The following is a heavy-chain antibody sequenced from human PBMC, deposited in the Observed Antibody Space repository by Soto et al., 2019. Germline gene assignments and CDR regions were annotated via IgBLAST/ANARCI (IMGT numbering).Heavy chain of an antibody. D-gene: IGHD1-26*01. Sequence: QVQLQESGPGLVKPSQTLSLTCTVSGGSISSGGYYWSWIRQHPGKGLEWIGYIYYSGSTYYNPSLKSRVTISVETSKNQFSLKLSSVTAADTAVYYCARGEAAYYYYYGMDVWGQGTTVTVSS. CDR1: GGSISSGGYY. CDR3: ARGEAAYYYYYGMDV. J-gene: IGHJ6*02. CDR2: IYYSGST. V-gene: IGHV4-31*03.